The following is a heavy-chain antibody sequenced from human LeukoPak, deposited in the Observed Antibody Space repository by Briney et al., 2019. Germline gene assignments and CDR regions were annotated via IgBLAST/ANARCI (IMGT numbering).Heavy chain of an antibody. J-gene: IGHJ6*03. Sequence: GGSLRLSCKASGFSLSTFAMSWVRRAPGKGLELVPTLSSSGSRTYYAESVKGRFTISRDTSMNTVFLQMNSLRGDDTAIYYCAKNKGQLVPNYCMNVWGKGTTVTVS. CDR2: LSSSGSRT. V-gene: IGHV3-23*01. CDR1: GFSLSTFA. CDR3: AKNKGQLVPNYCMNV. D-gene: IGHD2/OR15-2a*01.